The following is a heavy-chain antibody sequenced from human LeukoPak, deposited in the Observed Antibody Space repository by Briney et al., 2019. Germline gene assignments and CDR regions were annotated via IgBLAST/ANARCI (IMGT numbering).Heavy chain of an antibody. J-gene: IGHJ4*02. CDR2: IYYSGST. V-gene: IGHV4-31*03. D-gene: IGHD2-21*02. Sequence: SQTLSLTCTVSGGSISSGGYYWSWIRQHPGKGLEWIGYIYYSGSTYYNPSLKSRVTISVDTSKNQFSLKLSSVTAADTAVYYCARDMGGGDWPYFDYWGQGTLVTVSS. CDR1: GGSISSGGYY. CDR3: ARDMGGGDWPYFDY.